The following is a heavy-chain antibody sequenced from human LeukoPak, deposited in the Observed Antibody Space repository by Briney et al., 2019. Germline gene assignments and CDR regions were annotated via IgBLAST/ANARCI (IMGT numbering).Heavy chain of an antibody. J-gene: IGHJ4*02. Sequence: SETLSLTCTVSGGSISSSSYYWGWIRQPSGKGLEWIGSIYHSGSTYYNPSLKSRVTISVDTSKNQFSLKLSSVTAADTAVYYCARRVVDVIAIDYWGQGTLVTVSS. D-gene: IGHD2-21*01. CDR2: IYHSGST. CDR1: GGSISSSSYY. V-gene: IGHV4-39*01. CDR3: ARRVVDVIAIDY.